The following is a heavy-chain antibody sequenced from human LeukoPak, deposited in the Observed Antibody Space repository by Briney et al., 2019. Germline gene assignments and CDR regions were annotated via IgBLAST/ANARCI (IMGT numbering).Heavy chain of an antibody. D-gene: IGHD6-19*01. CDR3: ARGPPESTSSVY. CDR1: GYTFSSYD. J-gene: IGHJ4*02. V-gene: IGHV1-8*01. Sequence: ASVKVSCKASGYTFSSYDVNWVRQAAGQGLEWIGWMRPNNGNSGYAQKFQGRVTMTRDTSINTAYMELRSLTSEDTAVYYCARGPPESTSSVYWGQGTLVTISS. CDR2: MRPNNGNS.